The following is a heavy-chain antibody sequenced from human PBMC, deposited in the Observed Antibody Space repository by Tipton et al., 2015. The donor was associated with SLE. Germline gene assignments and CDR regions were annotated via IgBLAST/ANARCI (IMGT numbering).Heavy chain of an antibody. J-gene: IGHJ5*02. CDR3: ARYLKGEYFDP. D-gene: IGHD4-17*01. CDR1: GGSISSYY. Sequence: LRLSCTVSGGSISSYYWSWIRQPPGKGLEWIGYIYHIGSPYYNPSLKSRVSMSVDTSKNQFSLRLTSVTAADTAVYFCARYLKGEYFDPWGQGTLVTVSS. CDR2: IYHIGSP. V-gene: IGHV4-59*12.